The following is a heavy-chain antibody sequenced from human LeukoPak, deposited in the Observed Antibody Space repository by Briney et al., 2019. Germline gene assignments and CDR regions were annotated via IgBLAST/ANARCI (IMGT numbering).Heavy chain of an antibody. D-gene: IGHD3-22*01. Sequence: WGSLRLSCEASGFTFSSYAMNWVRQTPGKGLDWVSTISGSGTYYADSVKGRFTISRDNSKNTLYLQMNSLRVEDTALYYCARHSSGYSNNDYWGQGILVTVSS. CDR1: GFTFSSYA. CDR3: ARHSSGYSNNDY. J-gene: IGHJ4*02. CDR2: ISGSGT. V-gene: IGHV3-23*01.